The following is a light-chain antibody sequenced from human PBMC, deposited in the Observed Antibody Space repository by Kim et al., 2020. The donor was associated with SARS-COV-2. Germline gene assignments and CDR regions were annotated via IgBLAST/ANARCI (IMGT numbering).Light chain of an antibody. J-gene: IGLJ3*02. V-gene: IGLV3-1*01. CDR1: KLGDKY. CDR3: QAWDSSNWV. CDR2: EHS. Sequence: SYELTQPPSVSVSPGQTASITCSGDKLGDKYACWYQQKPGQSPVLVLYEHSKRPSGIPERFSGSNSGNTATLTISGTQAMDEADYYCQAWDSSNWVFGGGTQLTVL.